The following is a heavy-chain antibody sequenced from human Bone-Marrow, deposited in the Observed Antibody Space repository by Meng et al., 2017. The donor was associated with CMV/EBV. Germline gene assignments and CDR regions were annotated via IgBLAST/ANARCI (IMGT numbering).Heavy chain of an antibody. Sequence: ASVKVSCKASGYTFTGYYMHWVRQAPGQGLEWMGWINPNSGGTNYAQKFQGRVTMTRDTSISTDYMELNRLRSDDTAVYYCARDLGIAVADYWGQGTLVTVSS. CDR1: GYTFTGYY. V-gene: IGHV1-2*02. D-gene: IGHD6-19*01. CDR2: INPNSGGT. CDR3: ARDLGIAVADY. J-gene: IGHJ4*02.